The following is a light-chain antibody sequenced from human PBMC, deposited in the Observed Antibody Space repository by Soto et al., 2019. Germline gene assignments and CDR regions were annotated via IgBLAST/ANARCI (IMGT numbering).Light chain of an antibody. Sequence: QAVVKQPPSVSAAPGQKGTISCSGSSSNIGGNSVSWYQQLPGTAPKLLIYDDNKRPSGIPDRFSGSKSGTSAALGITGCQTGDEADYYCGSWDSSLSAYVFGTGTKLTVL. J-gene: IGLJ1*01. CDR2: DDN. CDR1: SSNIGGNS. CDR3: GSWDSSLSAYV. V-gene: IGLV1-51*01.